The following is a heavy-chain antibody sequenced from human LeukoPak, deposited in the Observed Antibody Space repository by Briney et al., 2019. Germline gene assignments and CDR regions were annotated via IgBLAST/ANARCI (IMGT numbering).Heavy chain of an antibody. CDR3: AKGGVSIVVVPAANRFDP. Sequence: PGGSLRLSCAASGFTFSSYAMSWLRQAPGKGLEWVSAISGSGGSTYYADSVKGRFTISRDNSKNTLYLQMNSLRAEDTAVYYCAKGGVSIVVVPAANRFDPWGQGTLVTVSS. J-gene: IGHJ5*02. CDR2: ISGSGGST. V-gene: IGHV3-23*01. D-gene: IGHD2-2*01. CDR1: GFTFSSYA.